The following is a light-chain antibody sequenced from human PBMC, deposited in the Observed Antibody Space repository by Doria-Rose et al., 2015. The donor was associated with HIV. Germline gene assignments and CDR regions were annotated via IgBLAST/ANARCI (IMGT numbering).Light chain of an antibody. CDR1: QSISSW. CDR3: QHYNTYPFT. J-gene: IGKJ2*01. CDR2: TAS. V-gene: IGKV1-5*03. Sequence: DIRVTQSPSTLSASLGDRVTITCRASQSISSWLAWYQQKPGKAPKVLIYTASSLESGVPSRFSGSGSGTEFTLTISSLQPDDFATYYCQHYNTYPFTFGQGTEVEIK.